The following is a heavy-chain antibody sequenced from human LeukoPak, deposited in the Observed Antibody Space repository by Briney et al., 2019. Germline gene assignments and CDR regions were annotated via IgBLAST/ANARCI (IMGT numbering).Heavy chain of an antibody. Sequence: ASVKVSCKVSGYTLTELSMHWVRQAPGKGLEWMGGFDPEDGETIYAQKFQGRVTMTEDTSTDTAYMELSSLRSEDTAVYYCARDNIVVVAATKAYYFDYWGQGTLVTVSS. D-gene: IGHD2-15*01. CDR1: GYTLTELS. V-gene: IGHV1-24*01. CDR2: FDPEDGET. J-gene: IGHJ4*02. CDR3: ARDNIVVVAATKAYYFDY.